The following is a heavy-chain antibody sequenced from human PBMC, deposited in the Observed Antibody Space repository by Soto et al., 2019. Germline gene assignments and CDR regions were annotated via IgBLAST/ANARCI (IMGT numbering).Heavy chain of an antibody. D-gene: IGHD6-19*01. CDR3: ARNVGQGAVAGPNYFDP. CDR2: ITGSGGST. J-gene: IGHJ5*02. CDR1: GFTFSSYA. Sequence: EVQLLESGGGLVQPGGSLRLSCAASGFTFSSYAMNWVRQSPGKGLEWVSAITGSGGSTYYADSVKGRFTISRDNFKSTLYLQMNSLRGEDTAVYYCARNVGQGAVAGPNYFDPWGQGTLVSVSS. V-gene: IGHV3-23*01.